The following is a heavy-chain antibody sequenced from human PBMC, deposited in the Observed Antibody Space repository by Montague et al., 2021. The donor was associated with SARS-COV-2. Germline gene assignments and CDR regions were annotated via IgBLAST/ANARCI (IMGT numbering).Heavy chain of an antibody. CDR2: IYWSDDK. V-gene: IGHV2-5*01. CDR1: GFSLTTSGEG. Sequence: PALVKPTQTLTLTCTFSGFSLTTSGEGVGWIRQSSGKAPEWLALIYWSDDKNYSPSLKSRLTIRKDTSKNQVVLSMTNMGPVDTATYYCSHRRAYCSDTACYRYCSFDLWGRGTLVTVSS. D-gene: IGHD2-15*01. J-gene: IGHJ2*01. CDR3: SHRRAYCSDTACYRYCSFDL.